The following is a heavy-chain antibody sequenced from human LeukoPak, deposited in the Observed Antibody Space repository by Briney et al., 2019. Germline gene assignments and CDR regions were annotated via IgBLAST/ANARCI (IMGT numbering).Heavy chain of an antibody. CDR3: AKDRVTAAGYYFDY. CDR2: ISFDGSAK. J-gene: IGHJ4*02. Sequence: GGSLRLSCAASGFTLSSYGMHWVRQAPGKGLEGVSVISFDGSAKYYADSVKDRFTISRHNPKNTLYLQMTSLRAEDTAVYYCAKDRVTAAGYYFDYWGQGTLVTVSS. D-gene: IGHD6-13*01. CDR1: GFTLSSYG. V-gene: IGHV3-30*18.